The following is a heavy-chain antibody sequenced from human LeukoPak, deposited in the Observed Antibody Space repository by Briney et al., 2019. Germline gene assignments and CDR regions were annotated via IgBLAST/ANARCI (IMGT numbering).Heavy chain of an antibody. J-gene: IGHJ4*02. CDR1: GFTFSSYS. D-gene: IGHD1-26*01. V-gene: IGHV3-21*01. CDR3: ARDGEVGATGFDY. Sequence: GGSLRLSCAASGFTFSSYSMNWVRQAPGKGLEWVSSISSSSGYIYYADSVKGRFTISRDNAKNSLYLQMNSLRAEDTAVYYCARDGEVGATGFDYWGQGTLVTVSS. CDR2: ISSSSGYI.